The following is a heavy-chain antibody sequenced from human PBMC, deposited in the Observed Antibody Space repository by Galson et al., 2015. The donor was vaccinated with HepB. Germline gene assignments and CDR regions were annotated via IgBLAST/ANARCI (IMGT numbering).Heavy chain of an antibody. D-gene: IGHD6-13*01. Sequence: SLRLSCAASGFTFSSYAMSWVRQAPGKGLEWVSAISGSGGRTYYADSLKGPFTISRGNSKNTLYLQMNSLRAEDTAVYYCAKDRRSSWNFDAFDIWGQETMVAVSS. CDR1: GFTFSSYA. CDR2: ISGSGGRT. V-gene: IGHV3-23*01. J-gene: IGHJ3*02. CDR3: AKDRRSSWNFDAFDI.